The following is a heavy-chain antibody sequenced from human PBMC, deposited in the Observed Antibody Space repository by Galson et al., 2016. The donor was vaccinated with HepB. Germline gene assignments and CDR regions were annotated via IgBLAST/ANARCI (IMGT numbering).Heavy chain of an antibody. Sequence: SLRLSCAASGFVFRMYPMSWVRQAPGKGLEWVSALSGSGGDTYYADSVKGRFTISRDNSKNTLYLQMTSLRDEDTATYYRAKDLTVAAWVDPWGQGTLVTVSS. V-gene: IGHV3-23*01. J-gene: IGHJ5*02. CDR2: LSGSGGDT. D-gene: IGHD4-23*01. CDR3: AKDLTVAAWVDP. CDR1: GFVFRMYP.